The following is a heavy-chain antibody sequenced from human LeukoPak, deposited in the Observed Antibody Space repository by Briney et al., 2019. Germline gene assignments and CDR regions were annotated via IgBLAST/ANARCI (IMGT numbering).Heavy chain of an antibody. V-gene: IGHV4-4*07. D-gene: IGHD3-3*01. CDR1: GVSISGYY. Sequence: SETLSLTCTVSGVSISGYYWSWIRQPAGKGLEWIGRIYMSGSTNYNPSLKSRVTMSADTSKNQFSLKLSSVTAADTAVYYCARDIGYDFWSGYPHVDDFDIWGQGTMVTVSS. CDR3: ARDIGYDFWSGYPHVDDFDI. J-gene: IGHJ3*02. CDR2: IYMSGST.